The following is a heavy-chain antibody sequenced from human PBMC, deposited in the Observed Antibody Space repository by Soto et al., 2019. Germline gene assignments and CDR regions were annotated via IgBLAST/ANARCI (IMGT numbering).Heavy chain of an antibody. V-gene: IGHV1-18*01. J-gene: IGHJ6*02. D-gene: IGHD3-10*01. CDR3: AREAGLWFGELEDYYYYGMDV. CDR2: ISAYNGNT. CDR1: GYTFTSYG. Sequence: ASVKVSCKASGYTFTSYGISWVRQAPGQGLEWMGWISAYNGNTNYAQKLQGRVTMTTDTSTSTAYMELRSLRSDDTAVYYCAREAGLWFGELEDYYYYGMDVWGQGTTVTVSS.